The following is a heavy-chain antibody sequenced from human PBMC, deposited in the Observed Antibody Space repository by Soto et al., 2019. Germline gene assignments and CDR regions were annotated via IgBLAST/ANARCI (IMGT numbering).Heavy chain of an antibody. D-gene: IGHD3-22*01. J-gene: IGHJ5*02. V-gene: IGHV1-46*01. CDR3: ARDNSVYDLTWWFDP. CDR1: GYPFTGHY. CDR2: INPSGDFT. Sequence: QVQLVQSGAEVKKPGASVRVSCKASGYPFTGHYMHWVRQAPGQGLEWMGLINPSGDFTIYAPKFQGRVTMTRDTSTSTDYMELSSLRSEDTAVYYCARDNSVYDLTWWFDPWGQGTLVTVSS.